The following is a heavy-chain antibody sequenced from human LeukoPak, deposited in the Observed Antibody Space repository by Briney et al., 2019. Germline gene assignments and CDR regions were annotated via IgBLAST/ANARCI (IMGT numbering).Heavy chain of an antibody. CDR1: GGSFSGYY. J-gene: IGHJ4*02. V-gene: IGHV4-34*01. CDR2: INHSGST. Sequence: SETLSLTCAVYGGSFSGYYWSWIRQPPGKGLEWIGEINHSGSTNYNPSLKSRVTISVDTSKNQFSLKLSSVTAADTAVYYCARPSVPAAPDREFDYWGRGTLVTVSS. D-gene: IGHD2-2*01. CDR3: ARPSVPAAPDREFDY.